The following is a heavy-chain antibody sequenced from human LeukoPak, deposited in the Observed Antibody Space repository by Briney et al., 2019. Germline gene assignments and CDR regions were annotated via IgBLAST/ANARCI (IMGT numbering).Heavy chain of an antibody. CDR1: GGSVSSYW. D-gene: IGHD1-26*01. CDR2: IYSTGST. CDR3: ARQGYTVSYYFLDY. V-gene: IGHV4-59*10. J-gene: IGHJ4*02. Sequence: SETLSLTCDVSGGSVSSYWWGWVRQPAGKGLEWLWRIYSTGSTRFNPSLKSRLTLSIDTSTNQFSLKLTSVTAADTAVYFCARQGYTVSYYFLDYWSQGTLVTVSS.